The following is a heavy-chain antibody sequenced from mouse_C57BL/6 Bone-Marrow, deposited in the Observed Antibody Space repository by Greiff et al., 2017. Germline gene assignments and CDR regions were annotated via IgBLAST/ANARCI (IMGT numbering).Heavy chain of an antibody. J-gene: IGHJ3*01. D-gene: IGHD2-1*01. V-gene: IGHV5-17*01. CDR3: ARPRFYGNSWFAY. CDR1: GFPFSDYG. CDR2: ISSGSSTI. Sequence: VQLQQSGGGLVKPGGSLKLSCAASGFPFSDYGMPWVRQAPEKGLEWVAYISSGSSTIYYADTVKGRFTISRDNAKNTLFLQMTSLRSEATAMYYCARPRFYGNSWFAYWGQGTLVTVSA.